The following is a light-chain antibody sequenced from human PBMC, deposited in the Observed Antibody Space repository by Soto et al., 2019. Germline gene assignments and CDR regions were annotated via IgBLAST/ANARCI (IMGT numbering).Light chain of an antibody. Sequence: EIVLARSPCIPLMSPGERATLSCRASQSVSSSYLAWYQQKHGQAPRRLIYGASSRATGIPDRFSGSGSGTDFTLTISRLEPEDFAVYYCQQYGSSSWTFGHGTNVDIE. CDR1: QSVSSSY. CDR3: QQYGSSSWT. J-gene: IGKJ1*01. CDR2: GAS. V-gene: IGKV3-20*01.